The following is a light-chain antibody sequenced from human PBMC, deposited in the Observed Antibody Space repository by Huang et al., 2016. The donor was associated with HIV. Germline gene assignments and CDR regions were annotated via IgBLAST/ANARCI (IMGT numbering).Light chain of an antibody. CDR2: DAS. J-gene: IGKJ3*01. CDR3: QQRSNWPLLT. Sequence: EIVLTQSPATLSLSPGDRATLSCRASQSVSSYLAWYQQKPGQPPSLLIYDASNRATGSPARFSGSGSGTDFTLTISNLEPEDFAVYYCQQRSNWPLLTFGPGTKVDIK. V-gene: IGKV3-11*01. CDR1: QSVSSY.